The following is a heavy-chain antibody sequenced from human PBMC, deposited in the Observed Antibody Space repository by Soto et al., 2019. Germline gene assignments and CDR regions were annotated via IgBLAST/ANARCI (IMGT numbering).Heavy chain of an antibody. CDR1: GFTFSSYA. J-gene: IGHJ6*02. Sequence: GGSLRLSCAASGFTFSSYAMHWVRQAPGKGLEWVALISYDGRDKDYADSVKGRFTISRDNSRNTLFLQLNSLRAEDTAVYYCARDPGGYSYGSLKPTYYYYGMDVWGQGTTVTVSS. CDR3: ARDPGGYSYGSLKPTYYYYGMDV. D-gene: IGHD5-18*01. CDR2: ISYDGRDK. V-gene: IGHV3-30-3*01.